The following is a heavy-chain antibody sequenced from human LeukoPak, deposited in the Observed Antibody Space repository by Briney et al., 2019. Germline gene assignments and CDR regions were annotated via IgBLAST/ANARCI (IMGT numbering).Heavy chain of an antibody. D-gene: IGHD3-22*01. CDR1: GGSISSGGYS. J-gene: IGHJ4*02. CDR3: ATEELYDSSGYQN. Sequence: SETLSLTCAVSGGSISSGGYSWSWIRQPPGKGLEWIGYIYHSGSTYYNPSLKSRVTISVDRSKNQFSLKLSSVTAADTAVYYCATEELYDSSGYQNWGQGTLVTVSS. V-gene: IGHV4-30-2*01. CDR2: IYHSGST.